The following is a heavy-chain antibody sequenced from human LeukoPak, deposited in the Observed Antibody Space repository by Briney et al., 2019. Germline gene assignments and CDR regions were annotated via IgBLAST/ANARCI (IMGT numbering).Heavy chain of an antibody. D-gene: IGHD3-3*01. CDR2: ISWSSGII. J-gene: IGHJ3*02. CDR3: AKDTGRPTDAITMEDNAFDI. CDR1: GFTFSDYY. V-gene: IGHV3-9*01. Sequence: PGGSLRLSCAASGFTFSDYYMSWIRQAPGKGLEWVSGISWSSGIIGYADSVKGRFTISRDNAKNSLYLQMDSLRAEDTALYYCAKDTGRPTDAITMEDNAFDIWAKGQWSPSLQ.